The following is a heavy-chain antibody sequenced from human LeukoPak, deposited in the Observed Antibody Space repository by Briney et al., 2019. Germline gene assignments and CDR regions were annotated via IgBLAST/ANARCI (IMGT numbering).Heavy chain of an antibody. D-gene: IGHD4-23*01. CDR2: IRYDGNNE. V-gene: IGHV3-30*02. J-gene: IGHJ5*02. CDR3: TKGDDYGANTRLPKYNWFDP. Sequence: SGGSLRPSCTASGFSISTNAMHWVRQAPGRGLEWVAFIRYDGNNENYADSVKGRFTISRDNSRDTLYLQMNSLRGDDTAVYYCTKGDDYGANTRLPKYNWFDPWGQGTLVTVSS. CDR1: GFSISTNA.